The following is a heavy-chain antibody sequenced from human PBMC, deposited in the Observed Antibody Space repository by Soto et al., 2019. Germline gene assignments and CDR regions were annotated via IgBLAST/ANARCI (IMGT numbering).Heavy chain of an antibody. CDR2: FDPEDGET. Sequence: ASVKVSCKVSGYTLTELSMHWVRQAPGKGLEWMGGFDPEDGETIYAQKFQGRVTMTEDTSTDTAYMELSSLRSEDAAVYYCATDSVGFNGMDVWGQGTTVTVSS. J-gene: IGHJ6*02. V-gene: IGHV1-24*01. D-gene: IGHD1-26*01. CDR3: ATDSVGFNGMDV. CDR1: GYTLTELS.